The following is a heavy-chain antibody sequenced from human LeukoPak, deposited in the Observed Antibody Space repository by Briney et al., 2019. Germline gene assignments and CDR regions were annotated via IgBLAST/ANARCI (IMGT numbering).Heavy chain of an antibody. D-gene: IGHD4-17*01. CDR1: GFTFSSYG. CDR2: ISYDGSNK. J-gene: IGHJ6*02. V-gene: IGHV3-30*18. Sequence: GGSLRLSCAASGFTFSSYGMHWVRQAPGRGLEWVAVISYDGSNKYYADSVKGRFTISRDNSKNTLYLQMNSLRAEDTAVYYCAKEPPHGDYYYGMDVWGQGTTVTVSS. CDR3: AKEPPHGDYYYGMDV.